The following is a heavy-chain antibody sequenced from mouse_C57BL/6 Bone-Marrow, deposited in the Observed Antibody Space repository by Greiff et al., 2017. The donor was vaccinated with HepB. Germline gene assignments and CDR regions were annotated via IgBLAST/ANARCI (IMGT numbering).Heavy chain of an antibody. CDR1: GFTFSDFY. D-gene: IGHD2-4*01. V-gene: IGHV7-1*01. CDR2: SRNKANDYTT. J-gene: IGHJ4*01. CDR3: ARDEVPYYEGMDY. Sequence: DVMLVESGGGLVQSGRSLRLSCATSGFTFSDFYMEWVRQAPGKGLEWIAASRNKANDYTTEYSASVKGRFIVSRDTSQSILYLQMNALRAEDTAIYYCARDEVPYYEGMDYWGQGTSVTVSS.